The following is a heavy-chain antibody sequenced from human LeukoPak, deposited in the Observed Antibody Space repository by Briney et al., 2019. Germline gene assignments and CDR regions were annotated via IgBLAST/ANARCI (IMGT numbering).Heavy chain of an antibody. J-gene: IGHJ4*02. CDR2: ISSSSSYI. D-gene: IGHD3-22*01. CDR1: GFTFSSYS. Sequence: GGSLRLSCAASGFTFSSYSMNWVRQAPGKGLEWVSSISSSSSYIYYADSVKGRFTISRDNAKNSLYLQMNSLRGEDTAVYYCARLADYDSSGYFDYWGQGTLVTVSS. CDR3: ARLADYDSSGYFDY. V-gene: IGHV3-21*06.